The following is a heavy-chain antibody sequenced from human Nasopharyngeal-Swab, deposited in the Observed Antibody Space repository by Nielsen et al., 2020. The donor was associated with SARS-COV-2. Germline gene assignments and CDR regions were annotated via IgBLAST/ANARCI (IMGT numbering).Heavy chain of an antibody. Sequence: ASVKVSCKASGYTFTSYAMNWVRQAPGQGLEWMGWINTNNGNPTYAQGFTGRFVFSLDTSVSTAYLQISSLKAEDTAVYYCARDGRTTIFGVVIIDYYYGMDVWGQGTTVTVSS. CDR1: GYTFTSYA. D-gene: IGHD3-3*01. CDR2: INTNNGNP. CDR3: ARDGRTTIFGVVIIDYYYGMDV. V-gene: IGHV7-4-1*02. J-gene: IGHJ6*02.